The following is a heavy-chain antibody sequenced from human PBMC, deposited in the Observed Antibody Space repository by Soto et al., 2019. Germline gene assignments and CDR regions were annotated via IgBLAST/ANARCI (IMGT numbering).Heavy chain of an antibody. CDR3: ARDNLILPAHDFFYGSDV. J-gene: IGHJ6*02. CDR1: GFTFSMYS. CDR2: IPQDGVDG. Sequence: PGGSLRLSCEVSGFTFSMYSMSWVRQTPGKGLEWVAKIPQDGVDGHYADSVKGRFTISRDNGKNSLYLQMNNLRAEDTAVYYCARDNLILPAHDFFYGSDVWGRGATVTVS. V-gene: IGHV3-7*03. D-gene: IGHD1-20*01.